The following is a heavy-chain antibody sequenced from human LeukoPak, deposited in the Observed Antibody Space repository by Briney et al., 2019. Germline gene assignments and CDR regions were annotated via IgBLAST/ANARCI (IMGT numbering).Heavy chain of an antibody. V-gene: IGHV4-59*01. J-gene: IGHJ4*02. Sequence: RTSETLSLTCTVSGGSISGSYWSWIRQPPGKGVEWIAYMYNSGSTNYNPSLKSRVTISIDTSKNQFSLKLSSLTAADTAIYYCARGIESYGDYGYWGQGILVTVSS. CDR1: GGSISGSY. CDR2: MYNSGST. CDR3: ARGIESYGDYGY. D-gene: IGHD4-17*01.